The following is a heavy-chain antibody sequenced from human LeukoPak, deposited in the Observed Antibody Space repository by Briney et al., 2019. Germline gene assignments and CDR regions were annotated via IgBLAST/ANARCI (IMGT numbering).Heavy chain of an antibody. CDR2: INHSGST. CDR1: GGSFSGYY. Sequence: SETLSLTCAVYGGSFSGYYWSWIRQPPGKGLEWIGEINHSGSTNYNPSLKSRVTISVDTSKNQFSLKLSSVTAADTAVYYCARVSSGYLLIWGQGTLVTVSS. D-gene: IGHD3-22*01. J-gene: IGHJ4*02. V-gene: IGHV4-34*01. CDR3: ARVSSGYLLI.